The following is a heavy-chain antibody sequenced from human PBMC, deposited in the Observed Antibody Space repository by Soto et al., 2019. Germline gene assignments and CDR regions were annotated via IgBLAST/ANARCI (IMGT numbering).Heavy chain of an antibody. J-gene: IGHJ6*02. Sequence: GVSLRLSCAASGFTFSSYGMHWVRQAPGKGLEWVAVIWYDGSNKYYADSVKGRFTISRDNSKNTLYLQMNSLRAEDTAVYYCARHPLYGGHYYYGLEVWGQGTKVNVSS. D-gene: IGHD3-16*01. V-gene: IGHV3-33*01. CDR1: GFTFSSYG. CDR2: IWYDGSNK. CDR3: ARHPLYGGHYYYGLEV.